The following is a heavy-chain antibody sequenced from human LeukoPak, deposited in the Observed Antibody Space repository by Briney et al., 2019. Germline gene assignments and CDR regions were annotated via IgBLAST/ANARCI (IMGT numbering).Heavy chain of an antibody. V-gene: IGHV4-59*01. CDR3: AKDPAPSGWSDYFDY. D-gene: IGHD6-19*01. J-gene: IGHJ4*02. Sequence: SETLSLTCTVSGGSISSYYWSWIRQPPGKGLEWIGYIYYSGSTNYNPSLKSRVTISVDTSKNQFSLKLSSVTAADTAVYYCAKDPAPSGWSDYFDYWGQGTLVTVSS. CDR1: GGSISSYY. CDR2: IYYSGST.